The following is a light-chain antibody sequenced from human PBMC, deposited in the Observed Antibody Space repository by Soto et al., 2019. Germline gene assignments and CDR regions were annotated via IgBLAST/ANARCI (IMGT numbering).Light chain of an antibody. CDR2: LAS. CDR1: QAVNTR. J-gene: IGKJ1*01. Sequence: EIVLTQSPATLSSFPGDRVTLSCRASQAVNTRLAWYQHKPGQAPRLLIYLASNRAAGVPARFSGSGSGTDFTLTISDXEPEDFAVYYCHQRQSWPRTFGQGTKVDTK. V-gene: IGKV3-11*01. CDR3: HQRQSWPRT.